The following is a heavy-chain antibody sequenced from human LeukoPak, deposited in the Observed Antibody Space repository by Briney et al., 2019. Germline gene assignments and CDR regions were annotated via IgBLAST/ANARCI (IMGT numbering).Heavy chain of an antibody. V-gene: IGHV3-30*18. J-gene: IGHJ4*02. D-gene: IGHD3/OR15-3a*01. CDR3: AKAHLLDWLLPFDY. CDR2: VSYDGSDK. Sequence: PGGSLRLSCAASGFTFSTYAMNWVRQAPGKGLEWVALVSYDGSDKYYADSVKGRFTISRDNSKNTLYLQMNSLRGEDTAVYYCAKAHLLDWLLPFDYWGQGTLVTVSS. CDR1: GFTFSTYA.